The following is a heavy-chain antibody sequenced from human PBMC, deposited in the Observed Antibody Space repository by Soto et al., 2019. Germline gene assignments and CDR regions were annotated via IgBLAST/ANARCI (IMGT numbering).Heavy chain of an antibody. CDR2: MYYSGST. CDR3: ARHGNQLLWTSFDY. D-gene: IGHD2-2*01. Sequence: TLSLTCTVSGGSISSHYWSWIRQPPGKGLEWIGYMYYSGSTNCNPSLKSRVTMSVDTSKNQFSLLLSSVTAADTAVYYCARHGNQLLWTSFDYWGQGALVTVSS. CDR1: GGSISSHY. V-gene: IGHV4-59*11. J-gene: IGHJ4*02.